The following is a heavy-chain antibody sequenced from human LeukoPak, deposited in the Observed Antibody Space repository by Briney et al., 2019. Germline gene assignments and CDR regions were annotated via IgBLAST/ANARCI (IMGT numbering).Heavy chain of an antibody. D-gene: IGHD1-26*01. CDR1: GYTFTGYY. CDR3: ARVRIESWEFRD. V-gene: IGHV1-2*06. Sequence: ASVKVSCKASGYTFTGYYMHWVRQAPGQGLEWMGRINPNSGGTNYAQKFQGRVTMTRDTSISTAYMELSRLRSEDTAVYYCARVRIESWEFRDWGQGTLVTVSS. CDR2: INPNSGGT. J-gene: IGHJ1*01.